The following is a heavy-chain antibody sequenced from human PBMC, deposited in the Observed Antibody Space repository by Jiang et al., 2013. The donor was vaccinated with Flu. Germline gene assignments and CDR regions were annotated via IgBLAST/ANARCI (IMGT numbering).Heavy chain of an antibody. CDR3: ARSSRYYDSSGYYYVLDY. Sequence: GPGLVKPSETLSLTCTVSGGSISSYYWSWIRQPPGKGLEWIGYIYYSGSTNYNPSLKSRVTISVDTSKNQFSLKLSSVTAADTAVYYCARSSRYYDSSGYYYVLDYWGQGTLVTVSS. CDR1: GGSISSYY. CDR2: IYYSGST. V-gene: IGHV4-59*01. D-gene: IGHD3-22*01. J-gene: IGHJ4*02.